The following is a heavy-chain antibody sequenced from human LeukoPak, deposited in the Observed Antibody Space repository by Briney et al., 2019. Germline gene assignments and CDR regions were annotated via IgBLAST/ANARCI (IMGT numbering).Heavy chain of an antibody. D-gene: IGHD3-10*01. CDR2: INPNSGGT. CDR1: GYTFTDYY. V-gene: IGHV1-2*02. J-gene: IGHJ5*02. Sequence: GASVKVSCKASGYTFTDYYMHWVRQAPGQGLEWMGWINPNSGGTNYAQKFQGRVTMTRDTSISTAYMELSRLRSDDTAVYYCARVHLGITMVRGVSNWFDPWGQGTLVTVSS. CDR3: ARVHLGITMVRGVSNWFDP.